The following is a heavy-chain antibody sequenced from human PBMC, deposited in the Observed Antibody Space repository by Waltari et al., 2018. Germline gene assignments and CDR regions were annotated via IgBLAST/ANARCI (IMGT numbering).Heavy chain of an antibody. CDR1: GGTFGSYA. CDR2: IIPMFGRT. J-gene: IGHJ6*03. Sequence: QVQLVQSGAEGKKPGSSVKVSCKASGGTFGSYAISWVRQAPGQGLEWMGGIIPMFGRTNYPQKFQDRVKITADESTSIAYMELSGLRFEDTAVYFCARGGGRGGSFSFHMDVWGKGTTVTISS. D-gene: IGHD3-10*01. V-gene: IGHV1-69*12. CDR3: ARGGGRGGSFSFHMDV.